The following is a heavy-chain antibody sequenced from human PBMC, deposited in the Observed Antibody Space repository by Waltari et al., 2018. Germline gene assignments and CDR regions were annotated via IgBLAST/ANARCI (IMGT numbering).Heavy chain of an antibody. CDR1: GASFSAYY. CDR3: ASNPISKYGSSWYGNRHY. Sequence: QVLLQQWGAGLLKPSETLSLTCAVSGASFSAYYWSWIRQTPGKGLEWIGEINHSGNTYYNPSLKSRARMSVDTSKNQVSLKLTSVTAADTAVYYCASNPISKYGSSWYGNRHYWGQGTLVTVSS. D-gene: IGHD6-13*01. CDR2: INHSGNT. J-gene: IGHJ4*02. V-gene: IGHV4-34*01.